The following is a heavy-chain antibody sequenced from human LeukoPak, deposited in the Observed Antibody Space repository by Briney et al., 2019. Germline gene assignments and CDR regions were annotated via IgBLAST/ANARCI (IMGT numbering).Heavy chain of an antibody. Sequence: SETLSLTCTVSGGSISSGGYHWSWIRQPPGKGLEWIGYIYHSGSTYYNPSLKSRVTISVDRSKNQFSLKLSSVTAADTAVYYCARGTMEGTPPMTTVTTGWGQGTLVTVSS. CDR2: IYHSGST. V-gene: IGHV4-30-2*01. J-gene: IGHJ4*02. CDR3: ARGTMEGTPPMTTVTTG. D-gene: IGHD4-11*01. CDR1: GGSISSGGYH.